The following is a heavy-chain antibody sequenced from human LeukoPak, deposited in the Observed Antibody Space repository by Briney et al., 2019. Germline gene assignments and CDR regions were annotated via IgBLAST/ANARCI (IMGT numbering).Heavy chain of an antibody. Sequence: PSQTLSLTCTVSGGSISSGDYYWSWIRQPPGKGLEWIGEINHSGSTNYNPSLKSRVTISVDTSKNQFSLKLSSVTAADTAVYYCARDRTDSSSWYFQYYFDYWGQGTLVTVSS. V-gene: IGHV4-30-4*01. CDR2: INHSGST. CDR3: ARDRTDSSSWYFQYYFDY. J-gene: IGHJ4*02. D-gene: IGHD6-13*01. CDR1: GGSISSGDYY.